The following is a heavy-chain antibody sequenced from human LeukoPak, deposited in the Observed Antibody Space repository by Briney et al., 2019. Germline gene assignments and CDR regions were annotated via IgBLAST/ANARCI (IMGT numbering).Heavy chain of an antibody. D-gene: IGHD3-10*01. CDR2: IKSRTDGGTT. CDR1: GFTFSNAW. CDR3: TMRSGEELPTDAFDI. Sequence: GGSLRLSCAASGFTFSNAWMSWVRQAPGKGLEWVGRIKSRTDGGTTDYAAPVKGRFTISRDDSKNTLYLQMNSLKTEDTAVYYCTMRSGEELPTDAFDIWGQGTMVTVSS. J-gene: IGHJ3*02. V-gene: IGHV3-15*01.